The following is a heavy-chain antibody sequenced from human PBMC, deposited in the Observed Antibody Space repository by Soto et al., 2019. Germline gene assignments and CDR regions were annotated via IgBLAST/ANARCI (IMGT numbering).Heavy chain of an antibody. D-gene: IGHD3-16*01. CDR2: IGTSGSPT. J-gene: IGHJ4*02. Sequence: GGSLRLSCTVSGFTFSSYFMNWVRQAPGKGLGWVSFIGTSGSPTYYADSVRGRFTVSRDDAKKSLFLQMSSLGGEDPAVSYCARTGGSGPVDCWGQGTLVTVSS. V-gene: IGHV3-48*01. CDR1: GFTFSSYF. CDR3: ARTGGSGPVDC.